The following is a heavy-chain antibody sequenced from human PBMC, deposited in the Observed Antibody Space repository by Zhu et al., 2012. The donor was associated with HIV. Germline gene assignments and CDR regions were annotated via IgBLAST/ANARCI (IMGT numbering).Heavy chain of an antibody. CDR1: GFVFSSYS. CDR3: GRAYFDISGAANH. V-gene: IGHV3-48*01. Sequence: EVKLVESGGGLVQPGGSLRLSCSASGFVFSSYSMNWFRQPPGKGLEWISFYFWRQWDRPLRRLSDGPIHCLPRQCQRFMFLQMTSLRVEDTALYYCGRAYFDISGAANHWGQGAQVTVSS. CDR2: FWRQWDR. J-gene: IGHJ5*02. D-gene: IGHD3-9*01.